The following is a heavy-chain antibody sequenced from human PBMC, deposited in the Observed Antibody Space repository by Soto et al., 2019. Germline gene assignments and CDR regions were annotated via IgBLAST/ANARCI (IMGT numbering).Heavy chain of an antibody. CDR1: GYTFTSYY. D-gene: IGHD2-21*02. J-gene: IGHJ6*02. CDR2: INPSGGST. CDR3: AQLGKVVTATGCYYGMDV. Sequence: QVQLVQSGAEVKKPGASVKVSCKASGYTFTSYYMHWVRQAPGQGLEWMGIINPSGGSTSYAQKFQGRVTMTRDTSTSTVYMELSSLRSEDTAVYYCAQLGKVVTATGCYYGMDVWGQGTTVTVSS. V-gene: IGHV1-46*01.